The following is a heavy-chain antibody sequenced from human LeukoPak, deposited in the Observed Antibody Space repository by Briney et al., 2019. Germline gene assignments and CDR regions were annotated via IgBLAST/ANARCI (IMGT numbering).Heavy chain of an antibody. CDR1: GFTFSSYA. D-gene: IGHD3-10*01. CDR2: ISGSGGST. V-gene: IGHV3-23*01. J-gene: IGHJ3*02. Sequence: GGSLRLSCAASGFTFSSYAMSWVRQAPGKGLEWVSAISGSGGSTYYADSVKGRFTISRDNSKNTLYLQMNSLRAEDTAVYYCANAYGSGSYHSAFDIWGQGTMVTVSS. CDR3: ANAYGSGSYHSAFDI.